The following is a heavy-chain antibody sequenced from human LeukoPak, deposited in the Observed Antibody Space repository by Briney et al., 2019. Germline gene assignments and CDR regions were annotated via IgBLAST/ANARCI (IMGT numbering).Heavy chain of an antibody. CDR2: ISGSGEST. CDR1: GFTFSNYA. V-gene: IGHV3-23*01. Sequence: GGSLRLSCAASGFTFSNYAITWIRQAPGKGLEWVSEISGSGESTYYGDSVKGRFTISRDNSKNTLYLQMNSLRAEDTAVYYCAKPPTYYYDSSGYYYWGQGTLVTVSS. J-gene: IGHJ4*02. CDR3: AKPPTYYYDSSGYYY. D-gene: IGHD3-22*01.